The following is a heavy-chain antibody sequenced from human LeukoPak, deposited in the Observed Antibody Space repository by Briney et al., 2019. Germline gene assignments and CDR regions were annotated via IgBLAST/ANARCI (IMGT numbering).Heavy chain of an antibody. J-gene: IGHJ4*02. D-gene: IGHD3-9*01. CDR3: ATGTYYDILTGYRGGGLAY. CDR2: FDPEDGET. CDR1: GYTLTELS. Sequence: ASVKVSCKVSGYTLTELSMHWVRQAPGKGLEWMGGFDPEDGETIYAQKFQGRVTMTEDTSTDTAYMGLSSLRSEDTAVYYCATGTYYDILTGYRGGGLAYWGQGTLVTVSS. V-gene: IGHV1-24*01.